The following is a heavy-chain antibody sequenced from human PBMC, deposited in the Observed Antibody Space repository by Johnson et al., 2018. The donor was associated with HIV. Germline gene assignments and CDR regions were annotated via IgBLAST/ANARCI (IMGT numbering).Heavy chain of an antibody. V-gene: IGHV3-30-3*01. CDR3: AKDRGYPMVQGVMYAFDI. J-gene: IGHJ3*02. CDR1: GFSFSSYA. Sequence: QVQLVESGGGLVQPGGSLRLSCAASGFSFSSYAMSWVRQAPGKGLEWVAVISYDGSNKYYADSVKGRFTISRDNSKNTLYLQMNSLRAEDTAVYYGAKDRGYPMVQGVMYAFDIWGKGQWSPSLQ. CDR2: ISYDGSNK. D-gene: IGHD3-10*01.